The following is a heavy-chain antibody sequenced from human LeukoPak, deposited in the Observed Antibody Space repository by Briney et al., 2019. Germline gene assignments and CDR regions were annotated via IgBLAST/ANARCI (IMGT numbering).Heavy chain of an antibody. D-gene: IGHD3-22*01. CDR1: GYTFTSYD. CDR3: ATGHFRSRYYDSSGYYDY. CDR2: MNPNSGNT. Sequence: ASVKVSCKASGYTFTSYDINWVRQATGQGLEWMGWMNPNSGNTGYAQKFQGRVTITRNTSISTAYMELSSLRSEDTAVYYCATGHFRSRYYDSSGYYDYWGQGTLVTVSS. V-gene: IGHV1-8*03. J-gene: IGHJ4*02.